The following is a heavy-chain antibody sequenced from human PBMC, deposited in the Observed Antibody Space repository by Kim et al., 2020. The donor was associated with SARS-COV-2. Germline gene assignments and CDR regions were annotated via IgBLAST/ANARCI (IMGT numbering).Heavy chain of an antibody. D-gene: IGHD1-26*01. CDR3: TKGGGSHEGMDV. CDR1: GVTSSGYG. V-gene: IGHV3-30*18. CDR2: ISYDGSNK. Sequence: GESLRLSCAVSGVTSSGYGMHWVRQAPGKGLEWVAVISYDGSNKYYVESVKGRFAISRDNSENTLYLQMNSLRLEDTAVYYCTKGGGSHEGMDVWGQGTTVTVSS. J-gene: IGHJ6*02.